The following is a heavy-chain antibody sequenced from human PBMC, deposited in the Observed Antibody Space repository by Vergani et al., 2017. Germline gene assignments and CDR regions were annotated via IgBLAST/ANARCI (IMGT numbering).Heavy chain of an antibody. V-gene: IGHV1-69*01. CDR2: IIPIFGTA. J-gene: IGHJ5*02. D-gene: IGHD4-23*01. CDR1: GGTFSSYA. CDR3: ARFDYGGNSGGYWFEP. Sequence: QVQLVQSGAEVKKPGSSVKVSCTASGGTFSSYAISWVRQAPGQGLEWMGGIIPIFGTANYAQKFQGRVTITADDSTSTAYMELSSLRSEDTAVYYCARFDYGGNSGGYWFEPWGQGTLVTVAA.